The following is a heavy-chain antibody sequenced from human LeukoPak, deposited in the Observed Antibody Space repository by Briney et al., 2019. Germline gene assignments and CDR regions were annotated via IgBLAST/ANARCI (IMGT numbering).Heavy chain of an antibody. CDR2: LHDDGITT. D-gene: IGHD5-18*01. CDR3: VSGTYSKGDF. CDR1: GFTFSKYC. Sequence: PGGSLRLSCAASGFTFSKYCLHWVRQAPGKGLVWVSRLHDDGITTNYADSVKGRFTISRDNAKNTVYLQMNSLRAEDTAVYYCVSGTYSKGDFWGQGTLVTVSS. V-gene: IGHV3-74*01. J-gene: IGHJ4*02.